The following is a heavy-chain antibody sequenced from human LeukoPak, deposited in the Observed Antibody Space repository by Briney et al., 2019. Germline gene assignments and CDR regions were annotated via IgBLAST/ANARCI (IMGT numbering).Heavy chain of an antibody. J-gene: IGHJ4*02. D-gene: IGHD2-2*01. CDR3: ARLWGGDQLLSFDY. Sequence: GESLKISCKASGYIYTTYWIGWVRQMPGKGPEWMGIIYPGDSDTRYSPSFEGQVTISADKSISTAYLQWSSLKASDTAMYYCARLWGGDQLLSFDYWGQGTLVTVSS. CDR1: GYIYTTYW. CDR2: IYPGDSDT. V-gene: IGHV5-51*01.